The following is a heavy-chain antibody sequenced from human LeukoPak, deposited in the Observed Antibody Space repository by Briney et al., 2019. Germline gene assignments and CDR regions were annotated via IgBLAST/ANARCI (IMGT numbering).Heavy chain of an antibody. CDR1: GYTFTGYY. Sequence: GASVKVSCKASGYTFTGYYMHWVRQAPGQGLEWMGWINHNSGGTNYAQKFQGRVTMTRDTSISTAYMELSRLRSDDTAVYYCARVTYCSSTSFECYYYYYGMDVWGQGTTVTVSS. D-gene: IGHD2-2*01. J-gene: IGHJ6*02. CDR2: INHNSGGT. V-gene: IGHV1-2*02. CDR3: ARVTYCSSTSFECYYYYYGMDV.